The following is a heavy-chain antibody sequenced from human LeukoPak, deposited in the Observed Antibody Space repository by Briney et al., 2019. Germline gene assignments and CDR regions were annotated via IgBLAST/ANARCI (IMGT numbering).Heavy chain of an antibody. D-gene: IGHD3-10*01. V-gene: IGHV3-30*02. CDR3: AKTMMVRGVFFDY. CDR1: GFIFSSYG. Sequence: GGSLRLSCAASGFIFSSYGMHWVRQAPGKGLEWVAFIRYDGNKKYYADSVKGRFTISRDNSKNTLYLQMNSLRAEDTAVYYCAKTMMVRGVFFDYWGQGTLVTVSS. J-gene: IGHJ4*02. CDR2: IRYDGNKK.